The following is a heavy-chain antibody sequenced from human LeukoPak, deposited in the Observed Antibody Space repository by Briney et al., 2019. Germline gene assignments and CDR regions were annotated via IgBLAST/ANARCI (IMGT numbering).Heavy chain of an antibody. V-gene: IGHV4-34*01. J-gene: IGHJ4*02. CDR1: GGSFSGYY. D-gene: IGHD1-26*01. CDR2: INHSGST. Sequence: SETLSLTCAVYGGSFSGYYWSWIRQPPGKGLEWIGKINHSGSTNYNPSLKSRVTISVDTSKNQFSLKLSSVTAADTAVYYCARGVTDRWELLEYFDYWGQGTLVTVSS. CDR3: ARGVTDRWELLEYFDY.